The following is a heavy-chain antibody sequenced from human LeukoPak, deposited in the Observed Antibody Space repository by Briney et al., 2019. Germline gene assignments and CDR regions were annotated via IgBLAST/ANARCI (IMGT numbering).Heavy chain of an antibody. Sequence: GGSLRLSCAASGFTFSSYEMNWVRQAPGKGLEWVSYISSSGSTIYYADSVKGRFTIPRDNAKNSLYLQMNSLRAEDTAVYYCARDYSGSYFPDYWGQGTLVTVSS. CDR1: GFTFSSYE. D-gene: IGHD1-26*01. CDR2: ISSSGSTI. V-gene: IGHV3-48*03. CDR3: ARDYSGSYFPDY. J-gene: IGHJ4*02.